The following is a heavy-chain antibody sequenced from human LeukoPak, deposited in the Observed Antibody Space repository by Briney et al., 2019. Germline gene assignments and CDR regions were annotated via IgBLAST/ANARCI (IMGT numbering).Heavy chain of an antibody. V-gene: IGHV4-4*09. CDR2: IYTSGST. CDR3: ARTKHYYDSSGYYYGGFDY. Sequence: SEALSLTCTVSGGSISSYYWSWIRQPPGKGLEWIGYIYTSGSTNYNPSLKSRVTISVDTSKNQFSLKLSSVTAADTAVYCCARTKHYYDSSGYYYGGFDYWGQGTLVTVSS. D-gene: IGHD3-22*01. CDR1: GGSISSYY. J-gene: IGHJ4*02.